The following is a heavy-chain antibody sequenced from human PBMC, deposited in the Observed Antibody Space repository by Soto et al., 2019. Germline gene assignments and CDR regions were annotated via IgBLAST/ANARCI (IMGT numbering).Heavy chain of an antibody. J-gene: IGHJ4*02. Sequence: EVQLVESGGGLVKPGGSLRLSCAASGFTFSSYSMNWVRQAPGKGLEWVSCISSSSSHIYYADSVKGRFTISRDNAKNSLYLQMNSLRAEDTAVYHCARDMYDFWSGSTDYWGQGTLVTVS. CDR2: ISSSSSHI. CDR1: GFTFSSYS. CDR3: ARDMYDFWSGSTDY. D-gene: IGHD3-3*01. V-gene: IGHV3-21*01.